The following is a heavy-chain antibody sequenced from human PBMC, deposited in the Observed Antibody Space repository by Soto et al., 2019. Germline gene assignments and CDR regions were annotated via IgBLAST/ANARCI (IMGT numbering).Heavy chain of an antibody. CDR3: PTTGLY. Sequence: GGSLRLSCAASGFTFSSYGMHWVRQAPGKGLEWVAVIWFDGSNKFYADSVKGRFSISRDNSKNTVSLQMNSLRDEDSAAYYCPTTGLYWGPGILVTVFS. CDR2: IWFDGSNK. V-gene: IGHV3-33*01. CDR1: GFTFSSYG. J-gene: IGHJ4*02.